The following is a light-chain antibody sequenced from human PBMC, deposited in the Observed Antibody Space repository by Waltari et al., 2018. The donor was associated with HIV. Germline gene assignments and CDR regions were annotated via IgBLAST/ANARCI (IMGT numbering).Light chain of an antibody. CDR2: EVS. J-gene: IGLJ2*01. V-gene: IGLV2-23*02. Sequence: QSALTPPASVSASPGQATTISCTRTTSDVATYQLVPCYQQPPGKAPKLMIYEVSKRPSGVADRFSGSKSGDTSSLTISGLQAEDEADYYCCSYVSNVIFGGGTKLTVL. CDR1: TSDVATYQL. CDR3: CSYVSNVI.